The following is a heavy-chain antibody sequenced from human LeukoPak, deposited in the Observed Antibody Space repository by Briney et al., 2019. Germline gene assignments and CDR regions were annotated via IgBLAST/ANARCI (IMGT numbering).Heavy chain of an antibody. CDR3: AREIIAAAGTGTYYYYYYMDV. J-gene: IGHJ6*03. V-gene: IGHV4-59*01. D-gene: IGHD6-13*01. CDR1: GGSISSYY. CDR2: IYYSGST. Sequence: SETLSLTCTVSGGSISSYYWSWIRPPPGKGLEWIGYIYYSGSTNYNPSLKSRVTISVDTSKNQFSLKLSSVTAADTAVYYCAREIIAAAGTGTYYYYYYMDVWGKGTTVTVSS.